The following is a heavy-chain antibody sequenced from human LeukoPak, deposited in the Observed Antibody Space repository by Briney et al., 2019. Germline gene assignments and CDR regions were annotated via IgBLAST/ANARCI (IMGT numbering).Heavy chain of an antibody. J-gene: IGHJ4*02. CDR2: ISYDGSNK. Sequence: GGSLRLSCSASGFTFSGYGMHWVRQAPGKGLEWVAVISYDGSNKYYADSVKGRFTISRDNSKNTLYLQMNSLRAEDTAVYYCARDLLYYYDSSPIGYWGQGTLVTVSS. D-gene: IGHD3-22*01. CDR3: ARDLLYYYDSSPIGY. V-gene: IGHV3-30*03. CDR1: GFTFSGYG.